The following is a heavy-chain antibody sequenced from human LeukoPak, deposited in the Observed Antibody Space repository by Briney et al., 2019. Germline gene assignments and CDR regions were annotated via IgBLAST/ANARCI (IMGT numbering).Heavy chain of an antibody. CDR3: ARMGERNGHPEDY. CDR1: GGSISSYY. CDR2: IYYSGST. Sequence: PSETLSLTCTVSGGSISSYYWSWIRQPPGKGLEWIGYIYYSGSTNYNPSLKSRVTISVDTSKNQFSLKLSSVTAADTAVYYCARMGERNGHPEDYWGQGTLVTVSS. V-gene: IGHV4-59*01. D-gene: IGHD1-1*01. J-gene: IGHJ4*02.